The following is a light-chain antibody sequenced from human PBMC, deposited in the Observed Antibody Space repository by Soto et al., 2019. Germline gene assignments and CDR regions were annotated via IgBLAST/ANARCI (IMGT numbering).Light chain of an antibody. CDR3: QQYNTHSRGT. CDR1: QSISSW. CDR2: DAS. V-gene: IGKV1-5*01. J-gene: IGKJ1*01. Sequence: DIQMTQSPSTLSASVGDRVTITCRASQSISSWLAWYQQKPGKAPKLLIYDASSLESGVPSRFSGSGSGTEFTLTISSLQPDDFATYYCQQYNTHSRGTFGQGNKVEIK.